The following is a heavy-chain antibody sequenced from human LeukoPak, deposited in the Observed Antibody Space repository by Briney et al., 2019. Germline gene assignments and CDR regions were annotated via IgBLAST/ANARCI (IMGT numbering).Heavy chain of an antibody. D-gene: IGHD6-13*01. V-gene: IGHV3-30*18. CDR3: AKDEGIAGRPRGFDY. CDR2: ISYNGSNK. CDR1: GFTLTSYG. J-gene: IGHJ4*02. Sequence: GGSLRLSCAASGFTLTSYGMHWGRHSSGKGLEWVAVISYNGSNKYYTDSVKGRFTISRDNSKNTLYVQMNSLRAEDTAVYYCAKDEGIAGRPRGFDYWGQGTLVTVSS.